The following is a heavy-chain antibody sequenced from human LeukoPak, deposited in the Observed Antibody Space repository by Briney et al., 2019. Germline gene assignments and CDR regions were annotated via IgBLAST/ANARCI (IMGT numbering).Heavy chain of an antibody. V-gene: IGHV3-11*04. CDR3: ARVRGAERYFDY. J-gene: IGHJ4*02. Sequence: PGGSLRLSCAASGFTFSDYYMSWIHQAPGKGLEWVSYISSSGSTIYYADSVKGRFTISRDNAKNSLYLQTNSLRAEDTAVYYCARVRGAERYFDYWGQGTLVTVSS. CDR1: GFTFSDYY. CDR2: ISSSGSTI. D-gene: IGHD1-1*01.